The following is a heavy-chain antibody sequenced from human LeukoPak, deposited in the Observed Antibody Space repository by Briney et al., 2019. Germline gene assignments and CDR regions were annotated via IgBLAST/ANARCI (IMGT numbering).Heavy chain of an antibody. Sequence: PGGSLRLSCAASGFIVSSNYMSWVRQAPGKGLEWVSAIFSGGNTYYADSVKGRFTISRDNARNTLSLHMISLRAEDTAVYFCVRDGDAYNFDFWGQGVLVTVSS. V-gene: IGHV3-53*01. CDR1: GFIVSSNY. D-gene: IGHD5-24*01. CDR3: VRDGDAYNFDF. CDR2: IFSGGNT. J-gene: IGHJ4*02.